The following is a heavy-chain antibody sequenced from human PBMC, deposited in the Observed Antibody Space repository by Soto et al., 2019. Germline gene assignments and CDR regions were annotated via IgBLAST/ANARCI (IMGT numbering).Heavy chain of an antibody. CDR2: INPNSGGT. CDR3: ARGCSWGAILWWLLLFN. D-gene: IGHD2-21*02. Sequence: QVQLVQSGAEVKKPGASVKVSCKASGYTFTGYYMHWVRQAPGQGLEWMGWINPNSGGTNYAQKFRGRVTMTRDTSISTAYMDLSRLRSDDTAVYYCARGCSWGAILWWLLLFNWGQGTLVTVSS. V-gene: IGHV1-2*02. CDR1: GYTFTGYY. J-gene: IGHJ4*02.